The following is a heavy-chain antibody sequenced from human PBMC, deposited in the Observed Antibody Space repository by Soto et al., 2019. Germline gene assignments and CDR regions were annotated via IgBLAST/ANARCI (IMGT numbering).Heavy chain of an antibody. CDR1: GYTFTSYD. D-gene: IGHD6-19*01. J-gene: IGHJ6*02. CDR3: ARGSLGSGWYYYYYGMDV. Sequence: ASVKVSCKASGYTFTSYDINWVRQATGQGLEWMGWMNPNSGNTGYAQKFQGRVTMTRNTSISTAYMELSSLRSEDTAVYYCARGSLGSGWYYYYYGMDVWGQGTTVTVSS. V-gene: IGHV1-8*01. CDR2: MNPNSGNT.